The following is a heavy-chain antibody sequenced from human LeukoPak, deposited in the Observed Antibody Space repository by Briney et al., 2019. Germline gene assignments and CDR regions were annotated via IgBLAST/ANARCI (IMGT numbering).Heavy chain of an antibody. J-gene: IGHJ4*02. CDR2: ISAYNGNT. CDR3: ARDLGYSYGYFSHTIDY. D-gene: IGHD5-18*01. V-gene: IGHV1-18*01. CDR1: GYTFTSYG. Sequence: GASVKLSCKASGYTFTSYGISWVRQAPGQGLEWMGWISAYNGNTNYAQKLQGRVTMTTDTSTSTAYMELRSLRSDDTAVYCCARDLGYSYGYFSHTIDYWGQGTLVTVSS.